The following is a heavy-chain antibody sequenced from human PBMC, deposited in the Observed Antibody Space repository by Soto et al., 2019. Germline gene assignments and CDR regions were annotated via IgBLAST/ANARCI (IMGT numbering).Heavy chain of an antibody. CDR3: ARDLVVPGVKTYSYGMDV. Sequence: AASSKFSCKASGYGFTSYGIIWVRQAPGQGPEWMGWINPYNGNTNYAQKFQGRVTLTTDTSASTAYMDLRSLRSDDTAVYYCARDLVVPGVKTYSYGMDVWGQGTSVTVSS. V-gene: IGHV1-18*01. CDR1: GYGFTSYG. CDR2: INPYNGNT. D-gene: IGHD2-2*01. J-gene: IGHJ6*02.